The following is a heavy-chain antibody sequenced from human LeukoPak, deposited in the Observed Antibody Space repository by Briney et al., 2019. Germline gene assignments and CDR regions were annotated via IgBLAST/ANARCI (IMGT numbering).Heavy chain of an antibody. V-gene: IGHV3-15*01. J-gene: IGHJ3*02. CDR1: GLTFSNAW. CDR3: TTAPYYYDSSGYSGAFDI. Sequence: GGSLRLSCAASGLTFSNAWMSWVRQAPGKGLEWVGRIKSKTDGGTTDYAAPVKGRFTISRDDSKNTLYLQMNSLKTEDTAVYYCTTAPYYYDSSGYSGAFDIWGQGTMVTVSS. CDR2: IKSKTDGGTT. D-gene: IGHD3-22*01.